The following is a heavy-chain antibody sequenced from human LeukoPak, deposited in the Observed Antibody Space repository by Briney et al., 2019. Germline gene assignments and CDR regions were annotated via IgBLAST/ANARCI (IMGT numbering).Heavy chain of an antibody. Sequence: SVKVSCKASGGAFSSYTISWVRQAPGQGLEWMGGIIPIFGTTNYAQKFQGRVTISADESTSTAYMELSSLRSEDTAVYYCASVWFGPTIHGYFQHWGQGTLVTVSS. V-gene: IGHV1-69*01. J-gene: IGHJ1*01. CDR2: IIPIFGTT. CDR1: GGAFSSYT. CDR3: ASVWFGPTIHGYFQH. D-gene: IGHD3-10*01.